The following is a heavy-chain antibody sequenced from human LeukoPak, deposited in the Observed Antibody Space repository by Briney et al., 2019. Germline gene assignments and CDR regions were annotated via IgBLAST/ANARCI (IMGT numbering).Heavy chain of an antibody. Sequence: PSETLPLTCTVSGGSISSYYWSWIRQPPGKGLEWIGHIYYSGSTHYNPSLKSRVTISVDTSKNQFSLKLSSVTAADTAVYYCARHVGNSCSGSYLTYFDYWGQGTLVTVSS. CDR2: IYYSGST. V-gene: IGHV4-59*08. CDR3: ARHVGNSCSGSYLTYFDY. J-gene: IGHJ4*02. CDR1: GGSISSYY. D-gene: IGHD3-10*02.